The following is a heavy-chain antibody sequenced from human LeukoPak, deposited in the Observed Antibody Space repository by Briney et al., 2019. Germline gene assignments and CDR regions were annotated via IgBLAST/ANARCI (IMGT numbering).Heavy chain of an antibody. CDR3: ARGLTNYDFWSGYFYDV. J-gene: IGHJ6*02. D-gene: IGHD3-3*01. Sequence: GASVKVSCKASGYTFTGYYMHWVRQAPGQGLEWMGRINPNSGGTNYAQKFQGRVTMTRDTSISTAYMELSRLRSDDTAVYYCARGLTNYDFWSGYFYDVWGQGTTVTVSS. CDR1: GYTFTGYY. CDR2: INPNSGGT. V-gene: IGHV1-2*06.